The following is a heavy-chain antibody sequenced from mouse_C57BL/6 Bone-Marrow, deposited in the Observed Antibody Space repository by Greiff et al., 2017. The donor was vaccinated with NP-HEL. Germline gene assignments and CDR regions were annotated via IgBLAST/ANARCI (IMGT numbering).Heavy chain of an antibody. V-gene: IGHV3-5*01. CDR2: IYYSGTI. J-gene: IGHJ1*03. Sequence: VQLQQSGPGLVKPSQTVFLTCTVTGISITTGNYRWSWIRQFPGNKLEWIGYIYYSGTITYNPSLTSRTTITRDTPKNQFFLEMNSLTAEDTATYYCARVLTDWYFDVWGTGTTVTVSS. CDR3: ARVLTDWYFDV. CDR1: GISITTGNYR.